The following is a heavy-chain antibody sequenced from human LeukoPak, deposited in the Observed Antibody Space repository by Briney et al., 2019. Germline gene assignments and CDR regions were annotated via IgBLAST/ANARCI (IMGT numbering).Heavy chain of an antibody. CDR2: IYRSGST. Sequence: SETLSLTCTVSGGSISSGSYFWNWIRQPAGKGLEWIGRIYRSGSTNYNPSLKSRVTISVDTSKNQLSLKLSSVTAADTAVYFCARRRSMSYYDSSGYYYPYWGQGTLVTVSS. CDR1: GGSISSGSYF. D-gene: IGHD3-22*01. CDR3: ARRRSMSYYDSSGYYYPY. J-gene: IGHJ4*02. V-gene: IGHV4-61*02.